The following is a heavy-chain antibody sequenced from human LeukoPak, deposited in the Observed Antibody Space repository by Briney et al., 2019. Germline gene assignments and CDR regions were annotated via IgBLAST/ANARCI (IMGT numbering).Heavy chain of an antibody. CDR2: IIPIFGTA. CDR3: ARESIAAAGDYYYYYMDV. V-gene: IGHV1-69*05. J-gene: IGHJ6*03. Sequence: ASVKVSCKASGGTFSSYAISWVRQAPGQGLEWMGGIIPIFGTANYAQKFQGRVTITTDESTSTAYMELSSLRSEDTAVYYCARESIAAAGDYYYYYMDVLGKGTTVTVSS. D-gene: IGHD6-13*01. CDR1: GGTFSSYA.